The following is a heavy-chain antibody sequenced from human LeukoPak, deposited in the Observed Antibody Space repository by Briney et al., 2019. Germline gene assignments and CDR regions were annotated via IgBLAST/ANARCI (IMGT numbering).Heavy chain of an antibody. V-gene: IGHV4-59*12. CDR1: GGSISYNY. Sequence: SETLSLTCTVSGGSISYNYWSWIRRPPGKGLEWIGYIYYSGSTNYNPSFKSRVTMSVDTSKNQFSLKLSSVTAADTAVYYCSRENGAFSPFGYWGQGTLVTVPS. CDR2: IYYSGST. CDR3: SRENGAFSPFGY. J-gene: IGHJ4*02. D-gene: IGHD2-8*01.